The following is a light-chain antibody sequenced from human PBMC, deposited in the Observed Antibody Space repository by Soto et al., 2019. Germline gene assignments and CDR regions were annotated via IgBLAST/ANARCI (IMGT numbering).Light chain of an antibody. V-gene: IGLV2-14*03. CDR1: SSDVGGYDY. CDR3: SSYTSSSLYV. J-gene: IGLJ1*01. Sequence: QSVLTQPASVSGSPGQSITISCTGTSSDVGGYDYVSWYQHHPGKAPKLMIYDVSNRPSGVSNRFSGSKSGNTASLTISGPQAEDEADYYCSSYTSSSLYVFGTGTKVTVL. CDR2: DVS.